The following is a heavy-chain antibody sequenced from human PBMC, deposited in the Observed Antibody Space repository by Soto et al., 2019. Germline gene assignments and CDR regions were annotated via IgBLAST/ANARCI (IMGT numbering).Heavy chain of an antibody. Sequence: GESLKISCKASGYSFSTYWIAWVRQRPGKGLDWMGIIYPGDSDTRYSPSFQGQVTISVDNSIDTAYLEWTTLRASDSAMYYCARHSLATQQGDYWGQGTRVTVSS. J-gene: IGHJ4*02. V-gene: IGHV5-51*01. CDR1: GYSFSTYW. CDR3: ARHSLATQQGDY. D-gene: IGHD5-12*01. CDR2: IYPGDSDT.